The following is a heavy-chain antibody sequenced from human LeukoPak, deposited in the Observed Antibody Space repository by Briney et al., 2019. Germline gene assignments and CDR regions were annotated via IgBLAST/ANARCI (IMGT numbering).Heavy chain of an antibody. V-gene: IGHV3-23*01. Sequence: GGSLRLSCAASGFSFNNYAMGWVRQAPGKGLEWVSIIIASSGSTFYADPVKGRFTISRDNSKNTLYLQMNSPRVEDTAVYYCVKGGYDFVEVAYFDFWGQGTLVTVSS. CDR3: VKGGYDFVEVAYFDF. CDR2: IIASSGST. J-gene: IGHJ4*02. D-gene: IGHD5-12*01. CDR1: GFSFNNYA.